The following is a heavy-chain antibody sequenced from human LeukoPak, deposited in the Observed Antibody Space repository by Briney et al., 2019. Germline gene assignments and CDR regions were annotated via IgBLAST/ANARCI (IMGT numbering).Heavy chain of an antibody. V-gene: IGHV3-21*01. CDR1: GFTFSSYS. J-gene: IGHJ4*02. CDR2: ISSSSSYI. Sequence: GGSLRLSCAASGFTFSSYSMNWVRQAPGNGLEWVSSISSSSSYIYYADSVKGRFTISRDNSKNTLYLQMNSLRAEDTAVYYCARDRDTYFDYWGQGTLVTVSS. CDR3: ARDRDTYFDY.